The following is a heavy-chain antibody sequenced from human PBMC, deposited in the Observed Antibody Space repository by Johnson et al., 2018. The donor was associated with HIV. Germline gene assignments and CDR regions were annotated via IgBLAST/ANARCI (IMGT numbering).Heavy chain of an antibody. J-gene: IGHJ3*02. Sequence: VQLVESGGGLVQPGRSLRLSCAASGFTFDDYAMHWVRQAPGQGLEWVSGISWNSGSIGYADSVRGRFTISRDNAKDSLYLQVNSLRADDTALYYCAKVFKVRVAGAFDMWGQGTMVTVSS. CDR1: GFTFDDYA. D-gene: IGHD6-19*01. V-gene: IGHV3-9*01. CDR2: ISWNSGSI. CDR3: AKVFKVRVAGAFDM.